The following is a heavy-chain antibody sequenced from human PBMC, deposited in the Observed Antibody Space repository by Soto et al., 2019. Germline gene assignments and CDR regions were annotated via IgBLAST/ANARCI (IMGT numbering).Heavy chain of an antibody. V-gene: IGHV4-34*01. CDR3: ARILTATNADFYYYYYYMDV. J-gene: IGHJ6*03. CDR1: GGSFSGYY. Sequence: SETLSLTCAVYGGSFSGYYWSWIRQPPGKGLEWIGEINHSGSTNYNPSLKSRVTISVDTSKNQFSLKLSSVTAADTAVYYCARILTATNADFYYYYYYMDVWGKGTTVTVSS. D-gene: IGHD2-21*02. CDR2: INHSGST.